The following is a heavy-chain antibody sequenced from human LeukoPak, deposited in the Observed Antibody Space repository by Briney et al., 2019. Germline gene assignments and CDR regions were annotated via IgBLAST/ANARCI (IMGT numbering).Heavy chain of an antibody. D-gene: IGHD6-19*01. V-gene: IGHV3-9*03. CDR2: ISWNSGSI. Sequence: PGRSLRLSCAASGFTFDDYAMHWVRQAPGKGLEWVSGISWNSGSIGYADSVKGRFTISRDNAKNSLYLQMNSLRAEDMALYYCAKASSGAVARGWFDPWGQGTLVTVSS. CDR3: AKASSGAVARGWFDP. J-gene: IGHJ5*02. CDR1: GFTFDDYA.